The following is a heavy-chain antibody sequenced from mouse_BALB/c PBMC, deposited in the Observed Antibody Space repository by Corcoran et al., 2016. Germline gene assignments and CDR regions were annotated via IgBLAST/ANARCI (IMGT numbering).Heavy chain of an antibody. CDR3: ARNWDWFFGV. V-gene: IGHV1-9*01. CDR2: IFPRSGST. J-gene: IGHJ1*01. D-gene: IGHD4-1*01. CDR1: GFTFTSYW. Sequence: QVQLQQSGAELMKPGASVKISCKANGFTFTSYWIEWVKQRPGHGLEWIGEIFPRSGSTNYNENFKGKATFTADTSSNTAYMQLSSLTSEDSAVYYCARNWDWFFGVWGAGTTVTVSS.